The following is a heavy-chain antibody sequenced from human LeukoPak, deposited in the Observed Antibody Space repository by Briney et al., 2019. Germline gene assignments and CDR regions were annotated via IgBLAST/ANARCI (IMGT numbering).Heavy chain of an antibody. Sequence: PGGSLRLSCAASGFTFSSYGMSWVRQAPGKGLEWVSAISGSGGSTYYADSVKGRFTISRDNSKNTLYLQMNSLRAEDTAVYYCARELYDYVWGSYRLNDYWGQGTLVTVSS. CDR2: ISGSGGST. J-gene: IGHJ4*02. V-gene: IGHV3-23*01. CDR1: GFTFSSYG. D-gene: IGHD3-16*02. CDR3: ARELYDYVWGSYRLNDY.